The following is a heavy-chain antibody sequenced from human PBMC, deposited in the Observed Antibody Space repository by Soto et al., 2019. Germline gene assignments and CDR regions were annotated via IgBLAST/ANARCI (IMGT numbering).Heavy chain of an antibody. D-gene: IGHD3-3*01. Sequence: HLQLQESGPGLVKPSETLSLSCTVSGGSISSSNYFWGWIRPPPGKGLEWIGSIYYSGSTYYNPSLRSRLTISVDTSKNQFSLKLSSVTAADTAVYYCVRSYDFWSGYYYYFDYWGQGTLVTVSS. CDR3: VRSYDFWSGYYYYFDY. CDR2: IYYSGST. V-gene: IGHV4-39*01. J-gene: IGHJ4*02. CDR1: GGSISSSNYF.